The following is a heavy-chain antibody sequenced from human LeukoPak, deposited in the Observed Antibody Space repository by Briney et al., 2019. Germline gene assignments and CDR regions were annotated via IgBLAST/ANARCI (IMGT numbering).Heavy chain of an antibody. D-gene: IGHD5-12*01. V-gene: IGHV4-59*01. CDR1: GGSINYY. CDR3: ARDFGYSTAGDHYYGMDV. J-gene: IGHJ6*02. Sequence: SETLSLTCTVSGGSINYYWSWIRQSPGKGLEWIGYITSSGCTNYNPSLRSRVTISLDTSKMQFSLRLSSVTAADTAVYFCARDFGYSTAGDHYYGMDVWGQGTTVSVSS. CDR2: ITSSGCT.